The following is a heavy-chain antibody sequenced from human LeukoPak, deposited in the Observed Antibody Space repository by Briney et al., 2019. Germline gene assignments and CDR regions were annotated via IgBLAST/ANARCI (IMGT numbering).Heavy chain of an antibody. CDR2: INPNSGGT. CDR3: ARDGAVLRFLEWRFDY. CDR1: GYTFTGSY. Sequence: ASVKVSCKASGYTFTGSYMHWVRQAPGQGLEWMGWINPNSGGTNYAQKFQGRVTMTRDTSISTAYMELSRLRSDDTAVYYCARDGAVLRFLEWRFDYWGQGTLVTVSS. D-gene: IGHD3-3*01. V-gene: IGHV1-2*02. J-gene: IGHJ4*02.